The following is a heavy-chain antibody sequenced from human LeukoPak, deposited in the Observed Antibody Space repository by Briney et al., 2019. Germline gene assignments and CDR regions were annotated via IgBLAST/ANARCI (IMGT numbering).Heavy chain of an antibody. D-gene: IGHD2-15*01. CDR1: GFTFSSYA. Sequence: PGGSLRLSCAASGFTFSSYAMSWVRQAPGKGLEWVSSIGGSGDNTFYADSVKDRFTISRDNSKNTLDLQMNSLRAEDTAVYYCARETPSADAAFDYWGQGTLVTVSS. CDR3: ARETPSADAAFDY. J-gene: IGHJ4*02. CDR2: IGGSGDNT. V-gene: IGHV3-23*01.